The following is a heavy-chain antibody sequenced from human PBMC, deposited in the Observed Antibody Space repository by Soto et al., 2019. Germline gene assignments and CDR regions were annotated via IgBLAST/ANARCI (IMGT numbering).Heavy chain of an antibody. J-gene: IGHJ5*02. D-gene: IGHD2-2*01. CDR1: GGTFRTYS. CDR3: ARGPVVVVPDDMFTRHNWFDP. Sequence: QVQLVQSGAEVKKPGSSVKVSCKASGGTFRTYSITWVRQAPGQGLEWMGKIIPILDMANYAQKFQGRVTITEEKSTSIAYMELNSLRSEHTAVYYCARGPVVVVPDDMFTRHNWFDPWGQGTRVTVSS. V-gene: IGHV1-69*02. CDR2: IIPILDMA.